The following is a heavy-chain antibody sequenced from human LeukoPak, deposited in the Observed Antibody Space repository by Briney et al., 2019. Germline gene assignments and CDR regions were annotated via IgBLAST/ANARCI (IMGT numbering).Heavy chain of an antibody. Sequence: GGSLRLSCAASRFTFSNYAMYWVRQAPGKALEWVTIIWYDGSDKNYADSVKGRFTISRDNSKNTLYLQMNSLRAEDTAVYYCARGAYCSGGRCPGAFDIWGQGTMVTVSS. V-gene: IGHV3-33*08. CDR3: ARGAYCSGGRCPGAFDI. J-gene: IGHJ3*02. CDR1: RFTFSNYA. CDR2: IWYDGSDK. D-gene: IGHD2-15*01.